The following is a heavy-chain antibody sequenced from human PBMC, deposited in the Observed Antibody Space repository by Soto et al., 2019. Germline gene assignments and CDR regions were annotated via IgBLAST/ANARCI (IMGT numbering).Heavy chain of an antibody. V-gene: IGHV4-4*02. CDR3: ARDLGYYDSSGYYPLDAFDI. CDR2: IYHSGST. CDR1: GCSISSSNW. D-gene: IGHD3-22*01. Sequence: SETVSLTCAVSGCSISSSNWWSWVRQPPGKGLEWIGEIYHSGSTNYNPSLKSRVTISVDKSKNQFSLKLSSVTAADTAVYYCARDLGYYDSSGYYPLDAFDIWGQGTMVT. J-gene: IGHJ3*02.